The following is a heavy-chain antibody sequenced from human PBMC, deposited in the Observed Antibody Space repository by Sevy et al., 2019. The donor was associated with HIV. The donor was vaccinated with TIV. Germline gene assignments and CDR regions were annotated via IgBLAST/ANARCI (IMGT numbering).Heavy chain of an antibody. D-gene: IGHD3-10*01. J-gene: IGHJ1*01. CDR3: AQGYYYGSGSLEYFQH. Sequence: GGSLRLSCAASGFAFRNYGMHWVRQAPGKGLEWVAFIRYDEYSKYYADSVKGRFTISGDNSKNTVYLQMNILRTEDTAVYYRAQGYYYGSGSLEYFQHWGQGTLVTVSS. CDR1: GFAFRNYG. CDR2: IRYDEYSK. V-gene: IGHV3-30*02.